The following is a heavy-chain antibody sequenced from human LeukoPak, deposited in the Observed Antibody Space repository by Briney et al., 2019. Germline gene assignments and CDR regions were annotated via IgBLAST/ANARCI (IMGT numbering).Heavy chain of an antibody. Sequence: GGSLRLSCAASGFTFSSYAMHWVRQAPGKGLEWVAVISYDGSNKYYADSVKGRFTISRDNSKNTLYLQMNSLRAEDTAVYYCAREGFRLPYYFDFWGQGTLVTVSS. D-gene: IGHD5-12*01. CDR3: AREGFRLPYYFDF. CDR1: GFTFSSYA. CDR2: ISYDGSNK. J-gene: IGHJ4*02. V-gene: IGHV3-30-3*01.